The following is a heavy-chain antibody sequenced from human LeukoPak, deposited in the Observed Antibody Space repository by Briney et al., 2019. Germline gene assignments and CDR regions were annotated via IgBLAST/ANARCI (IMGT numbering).Heavy chain of an antibody. Sequence: KPSETLSLTCTVSGCSISSYYWSWIRQPPGKGLEWIGFIYYSGSANYNPSLRSRVTISVDTSKNQFSLKLTSVTAADTAVYYCARTGVVATSYFFDYWGHGTLVTVSS. CDR3: ARTGVVATSYFFDY. CDR2: IYYSGSA. V-gene: IGHV4-59*01. CDR1: GCSISSYY. D-gene: IGHD5-12*01. J-gene: IGHJ4*01.